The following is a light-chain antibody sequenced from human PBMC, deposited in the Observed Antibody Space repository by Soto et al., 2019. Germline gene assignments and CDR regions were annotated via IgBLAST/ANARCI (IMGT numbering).Light chain of an antibody. CDR1: QSVTSK. CDR3: QQYYNWPVT. V-gene: IGKV3-15*01. Sequence: IVKTQSPPTLSVSPGERVTLSCRASQSVTSKLAWYQQKPGQAPRLLIYDTFTRATGIPARFSGSGSGTEFTLTFSSLQSEDFAVYYCQQYYNWPVTFGGGTKVEIK. J-gene: IGKJ4*01. CDR2: DTF.